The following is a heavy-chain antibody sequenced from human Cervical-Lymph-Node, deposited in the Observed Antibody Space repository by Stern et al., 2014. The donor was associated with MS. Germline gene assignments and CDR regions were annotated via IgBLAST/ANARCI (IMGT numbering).Heavy chain of an antibody. Sequence: QVQLMQSGAEVKKPGASVKVSCKASGYTFTSYYMHWVRQAPGQGLEWMGIINPSGGSTSYAQKFQGRVTMTRDTSTSTVYMELSSLRSEDTAVYYCASGVEAAAGKWEYYYYYGMDVWGQGTTVTVSS. J-gene: IGHJ6*02. V-gene: IGHV1-46*01. D-gene: IGHD6-13*01. CDR3: ASGVEAAAGKWEYYYYYGMDV. CDR1: GYTFTSYY. CDR2: INPSGGST.